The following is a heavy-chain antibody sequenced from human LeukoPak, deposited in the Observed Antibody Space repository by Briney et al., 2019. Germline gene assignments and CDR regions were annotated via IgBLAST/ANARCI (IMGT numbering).Heavy chain of an antibody. V-gene: IGHV4-31*03. CDR1: GGSISSGGYY. D-gene: IGHD3-10*01. J-gene: IGHJ2*01. CDR2: IYYSGST. CDR3: ARAPFRSEFTDWYFDL. Sequence: SETLSLTCTVSGGSISSGGYYWSWIRQHPGKGLEWIGYIYYSGSTYYNPSLKSRVTISVDTSKNQFSLKLSSVTAADTAVYYCARAPFRSEFTDWYFDLWGRGTLVTVSS.